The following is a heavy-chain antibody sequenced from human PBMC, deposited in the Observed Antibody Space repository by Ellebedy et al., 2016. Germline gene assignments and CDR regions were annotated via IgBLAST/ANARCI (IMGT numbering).Heavy chain of an antibody. CDR2: NDDK. CDR3: VHRTTVTSVDY. J-gene: IGHJ4*02. Sequence: NDDKRYSPSLKSRLTITKDTSKNQVVLTLTNMDPVDTATYYCVHRTTVTSVDYWGQGTLVTVSS. V-gene: IGHV2-5*01. D-gene: IGHD4-17*01.